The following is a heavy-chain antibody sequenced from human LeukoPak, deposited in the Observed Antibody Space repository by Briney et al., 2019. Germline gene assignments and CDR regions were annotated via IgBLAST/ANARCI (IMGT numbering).Heavy chain of an antibody. D-gene: IGHD1-26*01. Sequence: SVRVSCKASRGTFSSYAISFVRQAPGQGLEWMGRIIPIFGTANYAQKFQVRVTITADKSTSTAYMEPSSLRSEDTAVYYCARAVPVRYSGSHTDYWGQGTLVTVSS. CDR2: IIPIFGTA. V-gene: IGHV1-69*06. CDR1: RGTFSSYA. J-gene: IGHJ4*02. CDR3: ARAVPVRYSGSHTDY.